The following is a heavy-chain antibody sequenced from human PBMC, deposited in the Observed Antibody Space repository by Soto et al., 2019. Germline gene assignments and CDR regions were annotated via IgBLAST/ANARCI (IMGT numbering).Heavy chain of an antibody. J-gene: IGHJ4*02. CDR3: XXXXXXXXQVSYYLDS. D-gene: IGHD2-8*01. V-gene: IGHV1-3*01. Sequence: QVQLVQSGAEVKKPGASVKVSCKASGYTFTNYAIHWVRQAPGQSLECMGWINAGNDDRRYSQNFRNRVSITRDASTSTAXXXXXXXXXXXXXXXXXXXXXXXXXQVSYYLDSWGQGTLVTVSS. CDR2: INAGNDDR. CDR1: GYTFTNYA.